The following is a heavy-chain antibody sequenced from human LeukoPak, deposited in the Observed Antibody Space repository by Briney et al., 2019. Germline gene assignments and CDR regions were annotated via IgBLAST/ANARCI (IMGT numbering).Heavy chain of an antibody. CDR2: INAGNGNT. CDR1: GYTFTSYA. V-gene: IGHV1-3*01. D-gene: IGHD2-21*02. J-gene: IGHJ1*01. CDR3: ARGCGGDCPSAEYFQH. Sequence: GASVKVSCKASGYTFTSYAMHWVRQAPGQRLEWMGWINAGNGNTKYSQKFQGRVTITRGTSASTAYMELSSLRSEDTAVYYCARGCGGDCPSAEYFQHWGQGTLVTVSS.